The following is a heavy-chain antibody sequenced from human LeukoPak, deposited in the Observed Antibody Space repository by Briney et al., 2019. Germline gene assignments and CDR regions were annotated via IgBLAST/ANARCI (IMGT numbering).Heavy chain of an antibody. D-gene: IGHD6-19*01. Sequence: SETLSLTCAVSGGSISGYYWSWIRQPPGKGLEWIGYIYYSGSTNYNPSLKSRVTISVDTSKNQFSLKLSSVTAADTAVYYCARPHRDSSGWRAAFDIWGQGTMVTVSS. J-gene: IGHJ3*02. CDR2: IYYSGST. V-gene: IGHV4-59*08. CDR1: GGSISGYY. CDR3: ARPHRDSSGWRAAFDI.